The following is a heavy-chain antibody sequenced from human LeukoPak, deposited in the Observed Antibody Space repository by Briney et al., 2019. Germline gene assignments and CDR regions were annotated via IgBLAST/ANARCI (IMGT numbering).Heavy chain of an antibody. Sequence: ASVKVSCKASGYTFTSYGISWVRQAPGQGLEWMGWISAYNGNTNYAQKLQGRVTMTTDTSTSTAYMELRSLRSDDTAVYYCARDPCSSTSCYVPRWFDPWGQGTLVTVSS. D-gene: IGHD2-2*01. CDR1: GYTFTSYG. CDR2: ISAYNGNT. CDR3: ARDPCSSTSCYVPRWFDP. J-gene: IGHJ5*02. V-gene: IGHV1-18*01.